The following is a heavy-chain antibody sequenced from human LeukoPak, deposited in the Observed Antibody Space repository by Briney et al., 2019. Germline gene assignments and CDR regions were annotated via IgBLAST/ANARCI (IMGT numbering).Heavy chain of an antibody. CDR3: ARRLSTSLLGFDP. Sequence: SETLSLTCSVSGGSFSSSSYSWGWIRQPPGKGLVWIGSISYSGTTYYNPSLKSRVTMSVDTSKNHFSLKLSSVSAADTAVYYCARRLSTSLLGFDPWGQGTLVTVSS. J-gene: IGHJ5*02. D-gene: IGHD6-6*01. CDR2: ISYSGTT. V-gene: IGHV4-39*02. CDR1: GGSFSSSSYS.